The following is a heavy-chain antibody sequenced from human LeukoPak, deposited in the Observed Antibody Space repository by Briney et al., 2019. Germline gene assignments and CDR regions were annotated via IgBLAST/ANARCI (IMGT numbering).Heavy chain of an antibody. CDR2: FDPEDGET. V-gene: IGHV1-24*01. Sequence: ASVKVSCKVSGYTLTELSMHWVRQAPGKGLEWMGGFDPEDGETIYAQKFQGRVTMTEDTSTDTAYMELSSLRSEDTAVYYCATDRGYYGSGSKALGAFDIWGQGTMVTVSS. J-gene: IGHJ3*02. CDR1: GYTLTELS. D-gene: IGHD3-10*01. CDR3: ATDRGYYGSGSKALGAFDI.